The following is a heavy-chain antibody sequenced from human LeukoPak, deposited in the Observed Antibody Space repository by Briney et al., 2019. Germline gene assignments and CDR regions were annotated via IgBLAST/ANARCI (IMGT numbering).Heavy chain of an antibody. CDR1: GYTFTDYY. CDR3: AREYYHCSGGSCYFDY. Sequence: ASVKVSCKASGYTFTDYYMHWVRQAPGQGLEWMGWINPNSGGTNYAQKFQGRVTMTRDTSITTAYMELSRLRSDDTAVYYCAREYYHCSGGSCYFDYWGQGTLVTVSS. J-gene: IGHJ4*02. V-gene: IGHV1-2*02. D-gene: IGHD2-15*01. CDR2: INPNSGGT.